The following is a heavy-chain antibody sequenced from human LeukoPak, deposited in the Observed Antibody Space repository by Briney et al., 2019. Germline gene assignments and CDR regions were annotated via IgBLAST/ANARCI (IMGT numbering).Heavy chain of an antibody. Sequence: AGGSLRLSCAASGSTFSTYWMSWLRQAPGKGLEWVAQIKEDGSEIHSVDSIRGRFTISRDNAKNSLYLQMNSLRIEDTAVYYCARDSDGTVFDYWGQGTLVTVSS. D-gene: IGHD2-15*01. J-gene: IGHJ4*02. V-gene: IGHV3-7*04. CDR1: GSTFSTYW. CDR2: IKEDGSEI. CDR3: ARDSDGTVFDY.